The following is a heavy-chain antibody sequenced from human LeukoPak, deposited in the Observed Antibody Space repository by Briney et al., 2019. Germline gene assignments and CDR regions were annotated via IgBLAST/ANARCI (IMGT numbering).Heavy chain of an antibody. CDR3: AKRKSRYDILTGYCWSAFDI. Sequence: PGGSLRLSCAASGFTFSGSAVHWVRQASGKGLEWVGRIRSKPNGHATAYGASVRGRFTISRDDSKNTAYLQMNTLRTEDTAVYYCAKRKSRYDILTGYCWSAFDIWGQGTMVTVSS. D-gene: IGHD3-9*01. CDR2: IRSKPNGHAT. CDR1: GFTFSGSA. J-gene: IGHJ3*02. V-gene: IGHV3-73*01.